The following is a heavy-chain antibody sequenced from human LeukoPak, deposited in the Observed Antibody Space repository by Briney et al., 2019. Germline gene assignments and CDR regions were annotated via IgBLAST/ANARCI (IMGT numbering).Heavy chain of an antibody. CDR1: GFTFSSYA. V-gene: IGHV3-21*01. CDR2: ISSSSSYI. J-gene: IGHJ4*02. Sequence: GGSLRLSCAASGFTFSSYAMNWVRQAPGKGLEWVSSISSSSSYIYYADSVKGRFTISRYNAKNSLYLQMNSLRAEDTAVYYCAREGRLRWSPRVWGQGTLVTVSS. D-gene: IGHD5-12*01. CDR3: AREGRLRWSPRV.